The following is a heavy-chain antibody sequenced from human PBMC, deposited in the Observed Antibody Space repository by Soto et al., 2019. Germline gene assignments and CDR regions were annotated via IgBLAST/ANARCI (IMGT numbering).Heavy chain of an antibody. J-gene: IGHJ4*02. CDR1: GFTFSSYA. V-gene: IGHV3-23*01. Sequence: GGSLRLSCAVSGFTFSSYAMSWVRQAPGKGLEWVSAISGSGGSTYYADSVKGRFTISRDNSKNTLYLQMNSLRAEDTAVYYCAKHTDGYNFFSGYFDYWGQGTLVTVSS. CDR2: ISGSGGST. D-gene: IGHD5-12*01. CDR3: AKHTDGYNFFSGYFDY.